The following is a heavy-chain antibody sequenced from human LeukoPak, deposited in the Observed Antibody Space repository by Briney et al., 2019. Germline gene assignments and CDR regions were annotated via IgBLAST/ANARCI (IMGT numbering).Heavy chain of an antibody. CDR1: GGSISSYY. J-gene: IGHJ6*03. Sequence: KPSETLSLTCTVSGGSISSYYWSWIRQPPGKGLEWIGYIYYSGSTNYNPSLKSRVTISVDTSKNQFSLKLSSVTAADTAVYYCAYDSSGHYRPRYYMDVWGKRTTVTLSS. CDR2: IYYSGST. V-gene: IGHV4-59*01. CDR3: AYDSSGHYRPRYYMDV. D-gene: IGHD3-22*01.